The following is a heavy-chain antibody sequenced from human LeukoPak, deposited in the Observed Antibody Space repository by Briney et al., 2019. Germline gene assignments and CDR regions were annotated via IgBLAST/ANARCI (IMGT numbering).Heavy chain of an antibody. D-gene: IGHD3-10*01. CDR3: ALHPAQGSGSLDF. CDR1: GYSFTNYW. V-gene: IGHV5-51*01. CDR2: IYPGDSTT. J-gene: IGHJ4*02. Sequence: GESLKISCKGSGYSFTNYWIGWVRQMPGKGLEWMGIIYPGDSTTTYSPSFQGQITITADKSISTAYLQWSSLKASDTAIYYCALHPAQGSGSLDFWGQGTLVTVSS.